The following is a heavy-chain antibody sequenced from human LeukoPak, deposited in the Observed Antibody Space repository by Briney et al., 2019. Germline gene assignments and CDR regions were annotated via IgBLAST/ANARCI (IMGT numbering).Heavy chain of an antibody. V-gene: IGHV5-51*01. CDR3: ARQTTSGSYLNPYYYYGMDV. Sequence: KSGESLKISCKGSGYSFTSYWIGWVRQMPGKGLEWMGIIYPGDSGTRYSPSFQGQVTISADKSISTAYLQWSSLKASDTAMYYCARQTTSGSYLNPYYYYGMDVWGQGTTVTVSS. CDR1: GYSFTSYW. CDR2: IYPGDSGT. J-gene: IGHJ6*02. D-gene: IGHD1-26*01.